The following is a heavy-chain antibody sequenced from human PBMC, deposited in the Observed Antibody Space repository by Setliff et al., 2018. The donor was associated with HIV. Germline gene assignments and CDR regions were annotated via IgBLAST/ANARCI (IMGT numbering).Heavy chain of an antibody. CDR1: GGSLSGYH. D-gene: IGHD3-22*01. Sequence: SETLSLTCAVYGGSLSGYHWSWIRKSPEKGLEWIGEINHSGSTNYNPSLKIRVTMSVDTSKNQFSLKLSSVTAADTAVYYCARGGGYDRSGYYPFDYWGQGTPVTVSS. CDR2: INHSGST. J-gene: IGHJ4*02. V-gene: IGHV4-34*01. CDR3: ARGGGYDRSGYYPFDY.